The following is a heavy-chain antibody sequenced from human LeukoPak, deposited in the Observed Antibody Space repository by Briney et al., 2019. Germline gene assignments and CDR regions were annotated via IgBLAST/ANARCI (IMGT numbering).Heavy chain of an antibody. J-gene: IGHJ4*02. CDR3: ARICGSGSYYDY. Sequence: GASVKVSCKASGYTFTGYYMHWVRQAPGQGLEWMGRTNPNSGGTNYAQKFQGRVTMTRDTSISTAYMELSRLRSDDTAVYYCARICGSGSYYDYWGQGTLVTVSS. D-gene: IGHD3-10*01. CDR1: GYTFTGYY. CDR2: TNPNSGGT. V-gene: IGHV1-2*06.